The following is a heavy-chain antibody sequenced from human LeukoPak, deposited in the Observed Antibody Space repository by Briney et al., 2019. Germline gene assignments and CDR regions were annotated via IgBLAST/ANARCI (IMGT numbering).Heavy chain of an antibody. CDR1: GFTFLSYG. V-gene: IGHV3-30*18. CDR3: AKNGPGYASSWTGWFDP. D-gene: IGHD6-13*01. Sequence: GGSLRLSCAASGFTFLSYGMHWVRQAPGKGLEWVAIISYDGTKTNYADSVKGRFTISRDNSKNTLYLQMNSLRGEDTAAYFCAKNGPGYASSWTGWFDPWGQGTLVTVSS. CDR2: ISYDGTKT. J-gene: IGHJ5*02.